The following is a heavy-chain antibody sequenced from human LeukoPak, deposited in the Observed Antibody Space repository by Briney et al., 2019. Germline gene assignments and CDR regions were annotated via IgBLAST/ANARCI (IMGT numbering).Heavy chain of an antibody. CDR1: GYTFTNYG. J-gene: IGHJ4*02. CDR3: AEENDYGDY. CDR2: ISAYNGNT. V-gene: IGHV1-18*01. D-gene: IGHD2/OR15-2a*01. Sequence: ASVKVSCKASGYTFTNYGISWVRQAPGQGLEWMGWISAYNGNTNYAQKFQGRVTITTDESTSTAYMELSSLRSEDTAVYYCAEENDYGDYWGQGTLVTVSS.